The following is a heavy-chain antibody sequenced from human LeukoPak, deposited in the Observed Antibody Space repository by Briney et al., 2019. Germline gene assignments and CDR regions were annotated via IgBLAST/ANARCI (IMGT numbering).Heavy chain of an antibody. V-gene: IGHV3-21*01. CDR3: ARVLRGQQLVLDYYYYYYMDV. Sequence: GGSLRLSCAASGFTFSGYSVSWVRQAPGKGLEWVSSISTSSSYIYYADSVKGRFTISRDNAKNSLYLQMNSLRAEDTAVYYCARVLRGQQLVLDYYYYYYMDVWGKGTTVTVSS. D-gene: IGHD6-13*01. CDR1: GFTFSGYS. J-gene: IGHJ6*03. CDR2: ISTSSSYI.